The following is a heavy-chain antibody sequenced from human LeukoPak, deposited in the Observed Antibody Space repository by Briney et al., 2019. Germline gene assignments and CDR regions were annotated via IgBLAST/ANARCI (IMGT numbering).Heavy chain of an antibody. Sequence: GGSLRLSCAASGFTFSSYWMSWVRQAPGKGLEWVGLIRDKPDGGTTDYAAPVKGRFTISRDDSKSMLYLQMNSLKTEDTAVYYCTTDNAPGMDVWGQGTTVTVSS. CDR2: IRDKPDGGTT. CDR1: GFTFSSYW. J-gene: IGHJ6*02. V-gene: IGHV3-15*01. D-gene: IGHD2-2*01. CDR3: TTDNAPGMDV.